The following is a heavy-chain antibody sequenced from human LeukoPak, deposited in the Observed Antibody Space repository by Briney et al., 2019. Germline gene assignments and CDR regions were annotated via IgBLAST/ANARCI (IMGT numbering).Heavy chain of an antibody. D-gene: IGHD5-18*01. V-gene: IGHV1-69*04. J-gene: IGHJ6*02. CDR3: ARDDSYGYYYYYGMDV. CDR1: GGTFSSYA. Sequence: SVKVSCKASGGTFSSYAISWVRQAPGQGPEWMGRIIPILGIANYAQKFQGRVTITADKSTSTAYMELSSLRSEDTAVYYCARDDSYGYYYYYGMDVWGQGTTVTVSS. CDR2: IIPILGIA.